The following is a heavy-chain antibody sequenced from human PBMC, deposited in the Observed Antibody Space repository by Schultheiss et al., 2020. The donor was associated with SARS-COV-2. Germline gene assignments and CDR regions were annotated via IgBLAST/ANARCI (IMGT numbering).Heavy chain of an antibody. V-gene: IGHV3-23*01. CDR2: ISGSGGST. CDR1: GFTFSSYA. Sequence: GSLRLSCAASGFTFSSYAMSWVRQAPGKGLEWVSAISGSGGSTYYADSVKGRFTISRDNAKNSLYLQMNSLRAEDTAVYYCARDGTVQLWSSFDYWGQGTLVTVSS. D-gene: IGHD5-18*01. CDR3: ARDGTVQLWSSFDY. J-gene: IGHJ4*02.